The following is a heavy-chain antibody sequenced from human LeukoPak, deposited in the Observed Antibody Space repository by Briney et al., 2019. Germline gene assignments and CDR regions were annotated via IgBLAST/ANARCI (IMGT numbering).Heavy chain of an antibody. CDR2: IYSGGST. D-gene: IGHD3-10*01. V-gene: IGHV3-53*01. Sequence: PGGSLRLSCAASGFTFSTYGMHWVRQAPGKGLEWVSVIYSGGSTYYADSVKGRFTISRDNSKNTLYLQMNSLRAEDTAVYYCARNYGSGSYGRAFDIWGQGTMVTVSS. J-gene: IGHJ3*02. CDR3: ARNYGSGSYGRAFDI. CDR1: GFTFSTYG.